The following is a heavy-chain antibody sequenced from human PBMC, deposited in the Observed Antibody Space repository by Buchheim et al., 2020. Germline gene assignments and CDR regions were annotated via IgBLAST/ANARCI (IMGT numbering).Heavy chain of an antibody. CDR1: GYTFTSYH. J-gene: IGHJ4*02. CDR3: ARPRGSDGPL. V-gene: IGHV1-46*01. Sequence: QVQLVQSGAEVKKPGASVKVSCKASGYTFTSYHIHWVRQAPGQGLEWMGVINPSGGTTSYAQNFQGRVTMTRDTSTSTAYMELSSLRSEDTAVYYCARPRGSDGPLWGQGTL. CDR2: INPSGGTT. D-gene: IGHD2-15*01.